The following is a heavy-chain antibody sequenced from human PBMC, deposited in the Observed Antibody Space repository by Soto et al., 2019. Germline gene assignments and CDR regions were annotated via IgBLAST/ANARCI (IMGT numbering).Heavy chain of an antibody. Sequence: VQLVESGGGLVQPGGSLRLSCAASGFTFSDHYMDWVRQAPGKGLEWVGRTRNKANSHTTEYAASVKGRFTISRDDSKNSLHLQMNSLKVEDTAVYYCARATTVTDYWGQGALVTVSS. V-gene: IGHV3-72*01. CDR1: GFTFSDHY. D-gene: IGHD4-17*01. CDR2: TRNKANSHTT. CDR3: ARATTVTDY. J-gene: IGHJ4*02.